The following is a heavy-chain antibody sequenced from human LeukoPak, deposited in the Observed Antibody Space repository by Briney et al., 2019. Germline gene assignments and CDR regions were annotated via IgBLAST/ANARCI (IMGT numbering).Heavy chain of an antibody. J-gene: IGHJ5*02. CDR3: ARGFFTISGVVTTHRSYNWFDP. CDR1: GYTFTSYD. D-gene: IGHD3-3*01. Sequence: GASVKVSCKASGYTFTSYDINWVRQATGQGLEWMGWMNPNSGNTGYAQKFQGRVTMTRNTSISTAYMELSSLRSEDTAAYYCARGFFTISGVVTTHRSYNWFDPWGQGTLVTVSS. V-gene: IGHV1-8*01. CDR2: MNPNSGNT.